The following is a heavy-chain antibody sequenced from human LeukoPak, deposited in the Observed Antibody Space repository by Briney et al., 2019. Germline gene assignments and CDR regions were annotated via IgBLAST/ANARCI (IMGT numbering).Heavy chain of an antibody. CDR2: IKRKADGETT. CDR1: GFTFSDAW. J-gene: IGHJ4*02. Sequence: PGGSLRLSCAASGFTFSDAWMSWARQAPGKGLEWVGRIKRKADGETTDYAAPVKGRFTISRDDSENTLYLQMNSLKTEDTAVYYCTTGFDSSTWYMRNYYFDYWGQGTLVTVSS. D-gene: IGHD6-19*01. CDR3: TTGFDSSTWYMRNYYFDY. V-gene: IGHV3-15*01.